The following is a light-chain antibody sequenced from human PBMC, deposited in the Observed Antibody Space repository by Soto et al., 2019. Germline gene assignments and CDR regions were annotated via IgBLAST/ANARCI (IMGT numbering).Light chain of an antibody. Sequence: QSALTQPASVSGSPGQSITISCTGTSSDVGAYNYVSWYQQHPGKAPKLMIYEVSNRPSGVSHRFSGSKSGNTASLTISGLQAEDEADYYCSSHTTSSTLIFGGGTKVTVL. V-gene: IGLV2-14*01. J-gene: IGLJ2*01. CDR1: SSDVGAYNY. CDR3: SSHTTSSTLI. CDR2: EVS.